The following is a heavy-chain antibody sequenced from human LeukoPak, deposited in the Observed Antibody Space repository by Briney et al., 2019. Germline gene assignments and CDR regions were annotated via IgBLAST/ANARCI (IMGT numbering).Heavy chain of an antibody. V-gene: IGHV1-18*01. Sequence: GASVKVSCKASGYTFTSYGISWVRQAPGQGLEWMGWISAYNGNTDLAQKFQGRVTITADKPTSTAYMELSSLRSEDTAVYYCARALDDYGDYAGYWGQGTLVTVSS. CDR3: ARALDDYGDYAGY. CDR2: ISAYNGNT. CDR1: GYTFTSYG. D-gene: IGHD4-17*01. J-gene: IGHJ4*02.